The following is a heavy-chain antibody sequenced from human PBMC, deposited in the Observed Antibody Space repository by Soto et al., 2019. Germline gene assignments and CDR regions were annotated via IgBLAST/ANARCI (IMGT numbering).Heavy chain of an antibody. V-gene: IGHV3-7*01. CDR1: GFSFGNYW. CDR2: IKEDGSEK. D-gene: IGHD2-15*01. J-gene: IGHJ6*02. CDR3: ARGIVAAAAYGMDV. Sequence: LRLSCEASGFSFGNYWLTWVRQAPGKGLEWVAHIKEDGSEKYYVDSVKGRFTISRDNTKNSLYLQMNTLRAEDTAVFYCARGIVAAAAYGMDVWGQGTTVTVSS.